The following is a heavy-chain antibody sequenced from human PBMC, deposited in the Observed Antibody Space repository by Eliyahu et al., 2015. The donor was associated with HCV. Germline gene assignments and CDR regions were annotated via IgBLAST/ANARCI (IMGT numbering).Heavy chain of an antibody. Sequence: QVHLVESGGGVVQPGESLRLSCAASGFXFSIYGMHWVRQAPGKGLGWVAIIWHDGRNQYYADSVKGRFTISRDNSQNTVFLQMHRLTAEGTAVYYCARDRVYYYDSSGFPDYWGQGTLVTVSS. J-gene: IGHJ4*02. V-gene: IGHV3-33*01. CDR3: ARDRVYYYDSSGFPDY. D-gene: IGHD3-22*01. CDR2: IWHDGRNQ. CDR1: GFXFSIYG.